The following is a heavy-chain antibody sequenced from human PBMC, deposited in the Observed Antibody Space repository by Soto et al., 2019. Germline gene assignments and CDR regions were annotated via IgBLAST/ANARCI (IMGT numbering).Heavy chain of an antibody. J-gene: IGHJ3*02. Sequence: RQPPGKGLEWIGSIYYSGSTYYNPSLTRRVTISVDTSKNQFSLKLSSVTAADQAVYYCARRSYGLDACDIWGQGTMVTVS. CDR2: IYYSGST. D-gene: IGHD5-18*01. V-gene: IGHV4-39*01. CDR3: ARRSYGLDACDI.